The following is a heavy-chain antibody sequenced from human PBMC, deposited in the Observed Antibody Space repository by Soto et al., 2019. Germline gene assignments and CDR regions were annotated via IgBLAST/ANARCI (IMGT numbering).Heavy chain of an antibody. V-gene: IGHV1-18*01. CDR1: GYTFTSYG. J-gene: IGHJ4*02. CDR2: ISAYNGNT. Sequence: ASAKASYKASGYTFTSYGISLVRQAPGQGLEWMGWISAYNGNTNYAQKLQSRVTMTTDTSTSTAYMEMRSLRSDDTAVYYCARAHRADTAMVQFFDYWRQGTLVTVSS. D-gene: IGHD5-18*01. CDR3: ARAHRADTAMVQFFDY.